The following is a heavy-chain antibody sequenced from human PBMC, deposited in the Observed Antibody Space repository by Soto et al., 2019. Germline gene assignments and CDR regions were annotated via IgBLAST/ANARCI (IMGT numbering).Heavy chain of an antibody. CDR2: VSAYNGER. J-gene: IGHJ4*01. CDR1: GYTFTNYG. Sequence: GASVKVSCNASGYTFTNYGINWVRQAPGQGLEWLGWVSAYNGERRYAQRVQARVIMTTDTSTTTAYMELRSLRSDDTAVYYCSRGTSIPASGDYWGQGTLVTVSS. D-gene: IGHD6-6*01. V-gene: IGHV1-18*01. CDR3: SRGTSIPASGDY.